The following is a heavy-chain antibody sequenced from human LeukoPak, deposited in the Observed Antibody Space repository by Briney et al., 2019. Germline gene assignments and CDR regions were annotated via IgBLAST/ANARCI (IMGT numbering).Heavy chain of an antibody. CDR1: GFTFSSYS. D-gene: IGHD3-22*01. Sequence: GGSLRLSCAASGFTFSSYSMNWVRQAPGKGLEWVSVIYSGGSTYYADSVKGRFTISRDNSKNTLYLQMNSLRAEDTAVYYCARARTMMYGLAYFDYWGQGTLVTVSS. CDR2: IYSGGST. CDR3: ARARTMMYGLAYFDY. J-gene: IGHJ4*02. V-gene: IGHV3-66*01.